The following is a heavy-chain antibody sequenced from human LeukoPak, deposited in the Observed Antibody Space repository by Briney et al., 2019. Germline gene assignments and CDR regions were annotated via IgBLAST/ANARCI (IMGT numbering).Heavy chain of an antibody. J-gene: IGHJ1*01. D-gene: IGHD2-15*01. CDR2: IYYSGST. CDR1: GGSISSSSYY. V-gene: IGHV4-39*01. CDR3: ARLCSGGSCYFSAEYFQH. Sequence: SETLSPTCTVSGGSISSSSYYWGWIRQPPGKGLEWIGSIYYSGSTYYNPSLKSRVTISVDTSKNQFSLKLSSVTAADTAVYYCARLCSGGSCYFSAEYFQHWGQGTLVTVSS.